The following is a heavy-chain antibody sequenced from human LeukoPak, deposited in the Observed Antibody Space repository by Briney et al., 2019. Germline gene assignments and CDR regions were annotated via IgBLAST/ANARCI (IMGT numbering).Heavy chain of an antibody. V-gene: IGHV4-30-2*01. J-gene: IGHJ4*02. CDR2: IYHSGST. CDR3: ARGHDYSNYRPPFDY. D-gene: IGHD4-11*01. Sequence: TLSLTCTVSGGSISSGGYYWSWIRQPPGKGLEWIGYIYHSGSTYYNPSLKSRVTISVDRSKNQFSLKLSSVTAADTAVYYCARGHDYSNYRPPFDYWGQGTLVTVSS. CDR1: GGSISSGGYY.